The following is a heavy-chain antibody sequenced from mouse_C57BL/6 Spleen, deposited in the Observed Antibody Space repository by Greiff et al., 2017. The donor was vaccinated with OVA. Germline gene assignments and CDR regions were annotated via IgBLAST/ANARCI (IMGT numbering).Heavy chain of an antibody. D-gene: IGHD1-1*01. V-gene: IGHV1-81*01. CDR3: ARSGTNGYFDY. CDR1: GYTFTSYG. J-gene: IGHJ2*01. CDR2: IYPRSGNT. Sequence: VQLQQSGAELARPGASVKLSCKASGYTFTSYGISWVKQRTGQGLEWIGEIYPRSGNTYYNAKFKGKATLTADKSSSTAYMELRSLTSADSAVYFCARSGTNGYFDYWGQGTTLTVSS.